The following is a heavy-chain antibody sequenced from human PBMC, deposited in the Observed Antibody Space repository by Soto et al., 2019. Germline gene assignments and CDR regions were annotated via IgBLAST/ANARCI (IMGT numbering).Heavy chain of an antibody. CDR2: TYYRSKWYY. CDR3: ARGEQYSGRIFDY. Sequence: PSQTLALACGVTGDSVSSNSSGCSLVRQSPSRGLEWLGRTYYRSKWYYEYAVSVRGRITINPDTSKNQYSLQLNSVTPEDTAVYFCARGEQYSGRIFDYWGQGTLVTVSS. V-gene: IGHV6-1*01. J-gene: IGHJ4*01. D-gene: IGHD1-26*01. CDR1: GDSVSSNSSG.